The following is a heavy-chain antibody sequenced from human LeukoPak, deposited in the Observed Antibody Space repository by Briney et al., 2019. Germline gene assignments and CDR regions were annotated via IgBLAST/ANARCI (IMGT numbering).Heavy chain of an antibody. V-gene: IGHV3-74*01. D-gene: IGHD4-17*01. J-gene: IGHJ3*02. CDR3: ARDTLLYADSPDAFDM. CDR1: GFTFSSYW. Sequence: GGSLRLSCAASGFTFSSYWMHWVRQAPGKGLVWVSRIHSDGAYTDYADSVKGRFTISRDNAKNTVYLQMNSLRAEDTAIYYCARDTLLYADSPDAFDMWGQGTMVTVSS. CDR2: IHSDGAYT.